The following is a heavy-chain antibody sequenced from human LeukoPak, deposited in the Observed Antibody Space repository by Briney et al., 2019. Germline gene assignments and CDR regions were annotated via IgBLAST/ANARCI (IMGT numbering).Heavy chain of an antibody. CDR3: AKFHSPGRVTHFYWYFDL. Sequence: TGGSLRLSCAASGFTFSSYDMSWVRQAPGKGLEWVSTLSGSGGSTDYADSVKGRFTLSRDNSKNTLFLQVNSLRADDTAVYYCAKFHSPGRVTHFYWYFDLWGRGTLVTVSS. CDR1: GFTFSSYD. J-gene: IGHJ2*01. D-gene: IGHD2-21*02. CDR2: LSGSGGST. V-gene: IGHV3-23*01.